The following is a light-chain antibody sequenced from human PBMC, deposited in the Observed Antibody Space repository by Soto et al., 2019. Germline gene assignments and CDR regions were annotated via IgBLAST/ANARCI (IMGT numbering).Light chain of an antibody. CDR2: DVS. Sequence: DIQMTQSPSTLSASVGDRVTITCRASQSISSWLAWYQQKPGQAPRLLIYDVSSLQSGVPSRFSGSGSGTDFTLAISSLQPEDFATYYCQQSDSIPITFGQGTRLEIK. J-gene: IGKJ5*01. CDR3: QQSDSIPIT. CDR1: QSISSW. V-gene: IGKV1-5*01.